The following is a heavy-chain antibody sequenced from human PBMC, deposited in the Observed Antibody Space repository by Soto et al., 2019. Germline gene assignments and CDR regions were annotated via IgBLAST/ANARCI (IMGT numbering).Heavy chain of an antibody. Sequence: GGSLRLSCAASGFTFSSYAMHWVRQAPGKGLEWVAVISYDGSNKYYADSVKGRFTISRDNSKNTLYLQMNSLRAEDTAVYYCARVSGYNPPPGFFIDYWGQGTLVTVSS. D-gene: IGHD6-25*01. CDR1: GFTFSSYA. V-gene: IGHV3-30-3*01. J-gene: IGHJ4*02. CDR3: ARVSGYNPPPGFFIDY. CDR2: ISYDGSNK.